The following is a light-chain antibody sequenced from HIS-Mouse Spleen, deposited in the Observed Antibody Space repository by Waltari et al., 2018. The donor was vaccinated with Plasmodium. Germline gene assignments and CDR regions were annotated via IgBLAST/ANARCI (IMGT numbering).Light chain of an antibody. CDR1: SSDVGGYNY. V-gene: IGLV2-11*01. J-gene: IGLJ2*01. CDR2: DVS. Sequence: QSALTQPRPVSGSPGQSVTIPCTGPSSDVGGYNYVSWYQQHPGKAPKLMIYDVSKRPSGVPDRFSGSKSGNTASLTISGLQAEDEADYYCCSYAGSYTLVFGGGTKLTVL. CDR3: CSYAGSYTLV.